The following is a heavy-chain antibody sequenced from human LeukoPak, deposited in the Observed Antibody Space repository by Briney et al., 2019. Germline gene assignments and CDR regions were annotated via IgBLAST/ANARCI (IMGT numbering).Heavy chain of an antibody. CDR3: ARRIAIFGDGNWFDF. V-gene: IGHV5-51*01. Sequence: ESLKISCQGSGYSFTNYWIAWVRQMPGKGLECMGIIYPGDSDTRYSPSFQGQVTISADKSISTAYLQWSSLKASDTAMYYCARRIAIFGDGNWFDFWGQGTLVTVSS. D-gene: IGHD3-3*01. CDR1: GYSFTNYW. J-gene: IGHJ5*01. CDR2: IYPGDSDT.